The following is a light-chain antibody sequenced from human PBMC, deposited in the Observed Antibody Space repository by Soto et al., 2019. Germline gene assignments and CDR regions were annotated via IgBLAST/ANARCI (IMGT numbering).Light chain of an antibody. Sequence: EIVMTQSPATLSLSPGERATLSCRASQSLESSLVWYQQKPGQAPRLHIYGASTRATGIPDRFTGSGSGTDFTLTISRLEPEDFAVYYCQQYGSSPRTFGQGTKVDIK. V-gene: IGKV3-20*01. J-gene: IGKJ1*01. CDR1: QSLESS. CDR2: GAS. CDR3: QQYGSSPRT.